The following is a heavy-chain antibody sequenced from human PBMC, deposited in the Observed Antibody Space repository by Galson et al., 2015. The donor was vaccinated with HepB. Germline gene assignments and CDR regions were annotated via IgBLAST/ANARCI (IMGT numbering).Heavy chain of an antibody. CDR3: ARCPRTHSSSSGLYYGMDV. Sequence: SVKVSCKASGYIFTSYGISWVRQAPGQGLEWMGWISAYNGNTTSAQKVQGRLTMTTDTSTNTAYMELSSLRSEDTAVYYCARCPRTHSSSSGLYYGMDVWGQGTTVTVSS. CDR2: ISAYNGNT. D-gene: IGHD6-6*01. V-gene: IGHV1-18*01. J-gene: IGHJ6*01. CDR1: GYIFTSYG.